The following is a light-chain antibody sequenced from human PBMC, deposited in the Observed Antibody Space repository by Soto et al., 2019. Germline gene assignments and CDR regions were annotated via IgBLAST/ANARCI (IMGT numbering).Light chain of an antibody. V-gene: IGLV1-51*01. Sequence: QSVLTQPPSVSAAPGQKVTISCSGISSNIGDDYVSWYQQLPGTAPKLLIYDNDKRPSGIPDRFSGSKSGTSATLGITGLQTGDEADYYCGAWDSSLTAVFGGGTKLTVL. J-gene: IGLJ2*01. CDR1: SSNIGDDY. CDR3: GAWDSSLTAV. CDR2: DND.